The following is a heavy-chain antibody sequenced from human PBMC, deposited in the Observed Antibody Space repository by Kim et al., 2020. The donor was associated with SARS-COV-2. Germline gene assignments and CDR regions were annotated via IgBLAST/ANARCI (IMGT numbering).Heavy chain of an antibody. V-gene: IGHV3-33*01. CDR2: NK. CDR3: ASTRTGYFDY. J-gene: IGHJ4*02. Sequence: NKYYADSVKGRFTISRDNSKNTLYLQMNSLRAEDTAVYYCASTRTGYFDYWGQGTLVTVSS.